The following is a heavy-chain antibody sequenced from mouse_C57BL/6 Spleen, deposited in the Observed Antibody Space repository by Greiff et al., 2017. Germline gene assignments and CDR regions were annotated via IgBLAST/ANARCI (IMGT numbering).Heavy chain of an antibody. V-gene: IGHV2-9-1*01. CDR3: ARNKPGSRNWDVDV. Sequence: VKLMESGPGLVAPSQSLSITCTVSGFSLTSYAISWVRQPPGKGLEWLGVIWTGGGTKYNSAPKSRLSISKDNSKSQVFVKMNSLQTDDTARYYNARNKPGSRNWDVDVWGTRTAVTVSS. CDR1: GFSLTSYA. J-gene: IGHJ1*03. CDR2: IWTGGGT. D-gene: IGHD1-1*01.